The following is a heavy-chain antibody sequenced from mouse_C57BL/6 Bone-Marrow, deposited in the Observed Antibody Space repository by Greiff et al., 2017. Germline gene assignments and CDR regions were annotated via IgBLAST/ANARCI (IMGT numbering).Heavy chain of an antibody. CDR3: AREGNYGGAMDY. V-gene: IGHV1-19*01. CDR2: INPYNGGP. Sequence: VQLQQSGPVLVKPGASVKMSCKASGYTFTDYYMNWVKQSHGKSLEWIGVINPYNGGPSYNQKFTGKATLTVDKSYSTAYMELNSLTSEDSAVYYCAREGNYGGAMDYWGQGTSVTVSA. CDR1: GYTFTDYY. J-gene: IGHJ4*01. D-gene: IGHD2-1*01.